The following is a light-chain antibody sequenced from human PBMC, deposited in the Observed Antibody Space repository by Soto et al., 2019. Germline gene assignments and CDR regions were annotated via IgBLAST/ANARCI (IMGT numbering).Light chain of an antibody. CDR2: AAS. J-gene: IGKJ1*01. V-gene: IGKV1-39*01. CDR1: QSISSY. CDR3: QQSYSTPKT. Sequence: DIQMTQSPSSLSSSVGDRVTITCRASQSISSYLNWDQQKPGKAPKLLIYAASSLQSGVPSRFSGSGSGTDFTLTISSLQPEDFATYYCQQSYSTPKTFGQGTKVDI.